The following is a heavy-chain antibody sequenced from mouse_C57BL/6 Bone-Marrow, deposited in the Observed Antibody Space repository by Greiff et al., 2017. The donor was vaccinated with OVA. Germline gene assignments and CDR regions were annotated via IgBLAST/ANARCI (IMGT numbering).Heavy chain of an antibody. Sequence: QVHVKQSGAELVKPGASVKLSCKASGYTFTEYTIHWVKQRSGQGLEWIGWFYPGSGSIKYNEKFKDKATLTADKSSSTVYMELSRLTSEDSAVYFCARHEGRVYYGYDGGFDYWGQGTTLTVSS. CDR3: ARHEGRVYYGYDGGFDY. D-gene: IGHD2-2*01. CDR2: FYPGSGSI. CDR1: GYTFTEYT. V-gene: IGHV1-62-2*01. J-gene: IGHJ2*01.